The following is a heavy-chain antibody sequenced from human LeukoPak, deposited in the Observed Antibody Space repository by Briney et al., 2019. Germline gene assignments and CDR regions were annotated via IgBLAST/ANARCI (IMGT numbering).Heavy chain of an antibody. V-gene: IGHV4-39*01. CDR1: GGSISSSSYY. Sequence: SETLSLTCTVSGGSISSSSYYWGWIRQPPGKGLEWIGSIYYSGSTYYNPSLKSRVTISVDTSKNQFSLKLSSVTAADTAVYYCARGDTDMYYDFWSGNRGGDYFDYWGQGTLVTVSS. D-gene: IGHD3-3*01. CDR2: IYYSGST. J-gene: IGHJ4*02. CDR3: ARGDTDMYYDFWSGNRGGDYFDY.